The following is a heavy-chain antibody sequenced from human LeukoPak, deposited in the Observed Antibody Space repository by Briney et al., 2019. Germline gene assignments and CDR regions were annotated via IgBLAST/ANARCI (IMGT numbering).Heavy chain of an antibody. J-gene: IGHJ4*01. CDR2: FDPEDGET. V-gene: IGHV1-24*01. D-gene: IGHD3-22*01. CDR3: ATHSSDSRGYYYY. Sequence: ASVKASDTVSGYTLTELSMHGVRQAPGKGLEWMGGFDPEDGETIYTQKFQGRVTMTEDTSTDTAYMELSSLSSEDTAVYYCATHSSDSRGYYYYWGHRNLFTVSS. CDR1: GYTLTELS.